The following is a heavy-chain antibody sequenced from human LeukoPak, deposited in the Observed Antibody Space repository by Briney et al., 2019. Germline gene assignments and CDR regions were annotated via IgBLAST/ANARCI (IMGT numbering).Heavy chain of an antibody. V-gene: IGHV4-39*07. CDR3: ACLTTADAFDI. CDR2: ISYSGTT. CDR1: GGSISSTNNY. J-gene: IGHJ3*02. Sequence: SETLSLTCTVSGGSISSTNNYWGWVRQPPGKGLEWIGTISYSGTTYYNPSLKSRVSISVDTSKNQFSLKLSSVTAADTAVYYCACLTTADAFDIWGQGTMVTVSS. D-gene: IGHD3-22*01.